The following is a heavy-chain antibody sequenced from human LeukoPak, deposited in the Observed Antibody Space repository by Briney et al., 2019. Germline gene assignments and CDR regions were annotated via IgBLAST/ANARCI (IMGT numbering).Heavy chain of an antibody. V-gene: IGHV1-18*01. CDR3: ARELGETAMAPYDY. CDR1: VYTFTSYG. CDR2: ISAYNGNT. D-gene: IGHD5-18*01. Sequence: ASVKVSCTASVYTFTSYGISWVRQARGQGLEWMGWISAYNGNTNYAQKLQGRVTMTTDTSTSTAYMELRSLRSDDTAVYYCARELGETAMAPYDYWGQGTLVTVSS. J-gene: IGHJ4*02.